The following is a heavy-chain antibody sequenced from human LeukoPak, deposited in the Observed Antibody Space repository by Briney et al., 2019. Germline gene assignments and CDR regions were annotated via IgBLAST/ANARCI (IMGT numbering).Heavy chain of an antibody. J-gene: IGHJ3*02. CDR2: IYWDDDK. V-gene: IGHV2-5*02. D-gene: IGHD3-9*01. CDR1: GFSLSTSGVG. Sequence: SGPTLVNPTQTLTLTCTFSGFSLSTSGVGVGWIRQPSGKALEWPALIYWDDDKRYSPSLKSRLTITKDTSKNQVVLTMTNMDPVDTATYYCAHHPFDWFERHAFDIWGQGTMVTVSS. CDR3: AHHPFDWFERHAFDI.